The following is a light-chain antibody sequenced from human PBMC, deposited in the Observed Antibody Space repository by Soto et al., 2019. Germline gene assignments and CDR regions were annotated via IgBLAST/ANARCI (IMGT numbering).Light chain of an antibody. V-gene: IGKV3-20*01. J-gene: IGKJ1*01. Sequence: EIVLTQSPGTLSLSPGERATLSCRASQSVSSNYLAWYQQKPGQAPRLPIYGASSRATGIPDRFSGSGSGTDFTLTISRLEPEDFAVYYCHQYVSSWTFGQGTKVDIK. CDR1: QSVSSNY. CDR3: HQYVSSWT. CDR2: GAS.